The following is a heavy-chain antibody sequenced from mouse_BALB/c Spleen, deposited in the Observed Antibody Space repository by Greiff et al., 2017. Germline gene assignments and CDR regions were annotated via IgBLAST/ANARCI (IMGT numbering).Heavy chain of an antibody. CDR2: ILPGSGST. V-gene: IGHV1-9*01. D-gene: IGHD1-1*01. CDR1: GYTFSSYW. J-gene: IGHJ3*01. Sequence: QVQLKESGAELMKPGASVKISCKATGYTFSSYWIEWVKQRPGHGLEWIGEILPGSGSTNYNEKFKGKATFTADTSSNTAYMQLSSLTSEDSAVYYCARGGFTTVQFAYWGQGTLVTVSA. CDR3: ARGGFTTVQFAY.